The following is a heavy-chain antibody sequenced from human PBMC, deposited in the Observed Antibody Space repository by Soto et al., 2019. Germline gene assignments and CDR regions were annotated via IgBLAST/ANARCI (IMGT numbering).Heavy chain of an antibody. CDR1: GFTFSSYA. Sequence: GGSLRLSCAASGFTFSSYAMGWVRQAPGRGLEWVSYISGTGNTIYYTESAKGRITVSRDNSQNTLYLHMSNLRAEDTGVYYCAKDWIRYCSSATCSRNFDQWGQGTLVTVSS. D-gene: IGHD2-2*01. V-gene: IGHV3-23*01. CDR2: ISGTGNTI. CDR3: AKDWIRYCSSATCSRNFDQ. J-gene: IGHJ4*02.